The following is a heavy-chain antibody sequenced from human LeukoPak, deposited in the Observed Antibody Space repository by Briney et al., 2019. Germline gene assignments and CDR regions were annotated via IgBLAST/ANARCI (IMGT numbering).Heavy chain of an antibody. Sequence: GGSLRLSCAASGFTFSTYTMNWVRQAPGKGLEWVSYITSSSSTIYYADSVKGRFIISRDNAKNSLYLQMNSLRAEDTAVYYCARDERGSGDLWGQGTLVTVSS. V-gene: IGHV3-48*01. CDR2: ITSSSSTI. CDR3: ARDERGSGDL. D-gene: IGHD3-22*01. J-gene: IGHJ4*02. CDR1: GFTFSTYT.